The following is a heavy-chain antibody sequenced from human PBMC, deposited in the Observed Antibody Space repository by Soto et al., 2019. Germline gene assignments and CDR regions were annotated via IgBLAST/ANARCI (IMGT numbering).Heavy chain of an antibody. Sequence: KPSETLSLTCTVSGGSVSSGSYYWSWIRQPPGKGLEWIGYIYYSGSTNYNPSLKSRVTISVDTSKNQFSLKLSSVTAADTAVYYCARWLNYYYGMDVWGQGTTVTVSS. D-gene: IGHD5-12*01. CDR1: GGSVSSGSYY. CDR3: ARWLNYYYGMDV. CDR2: IYYSGST. V-gene: IGHV4-61*01. J-gene: IGHJ6*02.